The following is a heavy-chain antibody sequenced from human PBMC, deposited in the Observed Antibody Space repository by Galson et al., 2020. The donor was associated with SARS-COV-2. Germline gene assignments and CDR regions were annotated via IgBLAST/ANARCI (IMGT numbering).Heavy chain of an antibody. CDR3: ARDRGLRFLEWPTFYYYYGMYV. D-gene: IGHD3-3*01. V-gene: IGHV4-61*02. CDR2: LYTSGST. CDR1: GGSISSGSYY. J-gene: IGHJ6*02. Sequence: SESLSLTCTVSGGSISSGSYYWRWIRQPAGKGLEWIGRLYTSGSTNYNPSLKSRVTISVDTSKNQFSLKLSSVTAADTAVDYWARDRGLRFLEWPTFYYYYGMYVWGQGTTVTVS.